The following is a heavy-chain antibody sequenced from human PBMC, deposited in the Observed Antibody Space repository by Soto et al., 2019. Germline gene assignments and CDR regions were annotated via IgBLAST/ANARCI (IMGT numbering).Heavy chain of an antibody. J-gene: IGHJ4*02. V-gene: IGHV4-59*01. CDR1: GCSISSYY. Sequence: PSESLSLNCTVSGCSISSYYWSWIRQPPGKGLEWIGYIYYTGSTNYNPSPKSRVTISVDTSKNQFSLKLSSVTAADTAVYYCARGYRSLDYWGQGTLVTVSS. D-gene: IGHD4-4*01. CDR3: ARGYRSLDY. CDR2: IYYTGST.